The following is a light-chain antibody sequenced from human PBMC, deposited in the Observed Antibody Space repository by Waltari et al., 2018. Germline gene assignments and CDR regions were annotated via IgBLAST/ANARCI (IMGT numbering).Light chain of an antibody. CDR1: QSFSRSY. V-gene: IGKV3-20*01. J-gene: IGKJ1*01. CDR2: GAS. CDR3: QQYGISPRT. Sequence: EIVLTQSPGTLSLSPGERATLSCRASQSFSRSYLAWSQQKPGQAPRRLIYGASSRATRIPDRFSGSGSGTDFTLTISRLEPEDFAVYYCQQYGISPRTFGQGTKVEIK.